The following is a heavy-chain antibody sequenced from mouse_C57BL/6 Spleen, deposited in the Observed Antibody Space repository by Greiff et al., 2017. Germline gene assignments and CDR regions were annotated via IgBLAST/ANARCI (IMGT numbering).Heavy chain of an antibody. J-gene: IGHJ4*01. CDR2: IYPGDGDT. V-gene: IGHV1-80*01. Sequence: QVQLQQSGAELVKPGASVKISCKASGYAFSSYWMNWVKQRPGKGLEWIGQIYPGDGDTNYNGKFKGKATMTADKSSSTAYMQLSSRTSEDSAVYYCARSGGGYAMDYWGQGTSVTVSS. CDR3: ARSGGGYAMDY. D-gene: IGHD3-1*01. CDR1: GYAFSSYW.